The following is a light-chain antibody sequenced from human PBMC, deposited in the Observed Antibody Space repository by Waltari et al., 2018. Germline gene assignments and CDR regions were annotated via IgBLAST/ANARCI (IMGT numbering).Light chain of an antibody. CDR2: WAS. CDR3: ASWDDSLNGHWV. J-gene: IGKJ4*02. Sequence: DIVMTQSPESLAVSLGERATINCKTSESVLYSSNNKNHLAWYQQKPGQPPRLLLYWASTRESGVPDRFSASKSGTSASLAISGLQSEDEAEYYCASWDDSLNGHWVFGGGTK. V-gene: IGKV4-1*01. CDR1: ESVLYSSNNKNH.